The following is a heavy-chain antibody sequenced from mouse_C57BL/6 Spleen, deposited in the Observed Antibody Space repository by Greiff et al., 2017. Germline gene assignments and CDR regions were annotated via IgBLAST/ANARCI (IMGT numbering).Heavy chain of an antibody. CDR2: IHPNSGST. D-gene: IGHD4-1*01. V-gene: IGHV1-64*01. Sequence: QVQLQQPGAELVKPGASVQLSCKASGYTFTSYWMHWVKQRPGQGLEWIGMIHPNSGSTNYNEKFKSKATLTVDKSSSTAYMQLSSLTSEDSAVYYCARPLTGKAWFAYWGQGTLVTVSA. CDR1: GYTFTSYW. CDR3: ARPLTGKAWFAY. J-gene: IGHJ3*01.